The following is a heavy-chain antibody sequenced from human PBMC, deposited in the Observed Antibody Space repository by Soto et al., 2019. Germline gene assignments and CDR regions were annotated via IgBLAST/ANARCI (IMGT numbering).Heavy chain of an antibody. CDR2: IIPIFGTA. D-gene: IGHD3-22*01. J-gene: IGHJ4*02. CDR1: GGTFSSYA. CDR3: ASYYYDSSGYNNPFDY. Sequence: ASVKVSCKASGGTFSSYAISWVRQAPGQGLEWMGGIIPIFGTANYAQKFQGRVTITADKSTSTAYMELSSLRSEDTAVYYCASYYYDSSGYNNPFDYWGQGTLVTVS. V-gene: IGHV1-69*06.